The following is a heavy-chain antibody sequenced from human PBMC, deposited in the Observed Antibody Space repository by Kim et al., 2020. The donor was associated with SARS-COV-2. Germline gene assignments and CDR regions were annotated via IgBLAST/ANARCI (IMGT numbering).Heavy chain of an antibody. CDR3: AADPNYYGSGSYYFDY. J-gene: IGHJ4*02. V-gene: IGHV1-58*01. D-gene: IGHD3-10*01. Sequence: KFQERVTITRDMSTSTAYMELSSLRSEDTAVYYCAADPNYYGSGSYYFDYWGQGTLVTVSS.